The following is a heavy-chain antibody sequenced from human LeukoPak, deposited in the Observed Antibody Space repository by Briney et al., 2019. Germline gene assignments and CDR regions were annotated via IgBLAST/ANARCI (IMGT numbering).Heavy chain of an antibody. CDR3: ARVSRSRGEWLFDN. CDR1: GGTFSSYA. CDR2: INTNTGNL. J-gene: IGHJ4*02. V-gene: IGHV7-4-1*02. D-gene: IGHD3-3*01. Sequence: ASVKVSCKASGGTFSSYAMNWVRQAPGQGLEWMGWINTNTGNLTYVQGFTGRFVFSLDTSVSTAYLQISSLKAEDIAVYYCARVSRSRGEWLFDNWGQGTLVTVSS.